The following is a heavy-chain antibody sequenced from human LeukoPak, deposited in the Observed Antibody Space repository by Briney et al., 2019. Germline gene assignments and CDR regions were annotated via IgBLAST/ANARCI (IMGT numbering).Heavy chain of an antibody. D-gene: IGHD1-26*01. Sequence: GGSLRVSCAASGFTFSTYWMSWVRQAPGKGLQWVVNIKPDGSEKYYVDSVKGRFTISRDNAKNSVDLQMNSLRVEDTAVYYCARGQSWAFDFWGQGTLVTASS. CDR3: ARGQSWAFDF. CDR1: GFTFSTYW. CDR2: IKPDGSEK. J-gene: IGHJ4*02. V-gene: IGHV3-7*05.